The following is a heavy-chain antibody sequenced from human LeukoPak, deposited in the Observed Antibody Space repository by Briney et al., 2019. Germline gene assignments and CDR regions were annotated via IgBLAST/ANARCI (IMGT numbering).Heavy chain of an antibody. Sequence: SETLSLTCTVPGGSISGYYWSWIRQPPGKGLEWIGYIYYSGSTNYNPSLKSRVTISVDTSKNQFSLKLSSVTAAYTAVYYCASVGLYCSSTSCSDPLVDYWGQGTLVTVSS. CDR3: ASVGLYCSSTSCSDPLVDY. V-gene: IGHV4-59*01. CDR1: GGSISGYY. J-gene: IGHJ4*02. D-gene: IGHD2-2*01. CDR2: IYYSGST.